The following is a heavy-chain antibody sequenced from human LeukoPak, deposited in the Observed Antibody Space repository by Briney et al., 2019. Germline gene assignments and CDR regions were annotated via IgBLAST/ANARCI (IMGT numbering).Heavy chain of an antibody. CDR3: ARLGAAVAAQENYFDY. J-gene: IGHJ4*02. Sequence: SETLCLTCTVSGGSISSYYWSWIRQPAGKGLEWIGRIYTSGSTNYNPSLKSRVTMSVDTSQNQFSLKLSSVTAADTAVYYCARLGAAVAAQENYFDYWGQGTLVTVSS. CDR1: GGSISSYY. D-gene: IGHD6-19*01. CDR2: IYTSGST. V-gene: IGHV4-4*07.